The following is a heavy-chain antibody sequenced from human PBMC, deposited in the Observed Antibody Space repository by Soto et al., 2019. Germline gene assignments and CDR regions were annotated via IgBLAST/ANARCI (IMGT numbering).Heavy chain of an antibody. J-gene: IGHJ5*02. CDR2: MNPNSGNT. D-gene: IGHD3-3*01. Sequence: ASVKVSCKXSGYTFTSYDINWVRQATGQGLEWMGWMNPNSGNTGYAQKFQGRVTMTRNTSISTAYMELSSLRSEDTAVYYCARHYDFWSGYYRAYNWFDPWGQGTLVTVSS. CDR3: ARHYDFWSGYYRAYNWFDP. CDR1: GYTFTSYD. V-gene: IGHV1-8*01.